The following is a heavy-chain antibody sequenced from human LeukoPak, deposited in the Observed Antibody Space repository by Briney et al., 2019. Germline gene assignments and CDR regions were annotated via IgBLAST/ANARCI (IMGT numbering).Heavy chain of an antibody. CDR2: IYHSGTT. CDR1: GAFITNSHW. D-gene: IGHD3-10*01. Sequence: PSGTPSLTCAVSGAFITNSHWWSWARQPPGKGLEWIGEIYHSGTTNYNPSLKSRVTISVDTSKNQFSLQLNSVTPEDTAVYYCARGSYYNPPEGDFDYWGQGTLVTVSS. V-gene: IGHV4-4*02. CDR3: ARGSYYNPPEGDFDY. J-gene: IGHJ4*02.